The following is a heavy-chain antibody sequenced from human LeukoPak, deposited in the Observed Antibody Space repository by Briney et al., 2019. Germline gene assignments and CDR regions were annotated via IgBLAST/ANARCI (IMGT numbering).Heavy chain of an antibody. CDR1: GGSIDNYY. CDR3: ARVVSITVGDGWYSWFDP. V-gene: IGHV4-59*01. J-gene: IGHJ5*02. Sequence: SETLSLTCTVSGGSIDNYYWNWIRQPPGKGLEWIGYIYYSGNTNYNPSLKSRVTISVDTSKNQFSLKLSSVTAADTALYYCARVVSITVGDGWYSWFDPWGQGTLVTVSS. CDR2: IYYSGNT. D-gene: IGHD6-19*01.